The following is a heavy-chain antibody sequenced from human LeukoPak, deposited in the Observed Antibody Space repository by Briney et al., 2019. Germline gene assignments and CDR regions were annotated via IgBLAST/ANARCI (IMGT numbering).Heavy chain of an antibody. CDR3: ARGLVVTPGDWFDP. Sequence: SETLSLTCTVSGGSISSGSYYWSWIRQPAGKGLEWIGRIYTSGSTNYNPSLKSRVTISVDTSKNQFSLKLSSVTAADTAVYYCARGLVVTPGDWFDPWGQGTLVTVSS. J-gene: IGHJ5*02. CDR1: GGSISSGSYY. D-gene: IGHD2/OR15-2a*01. V-gene: IGHV4-61*02. CDR2: IYTSGST.